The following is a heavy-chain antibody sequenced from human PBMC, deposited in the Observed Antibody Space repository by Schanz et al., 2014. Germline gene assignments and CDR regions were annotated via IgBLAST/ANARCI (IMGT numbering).Heavy chain of an antibody. D-gene: IGHD2-8*02. CDR1: GFVFGDYY. CDR3: AKSLESCPGGRCSRGYFDY. Sequence: VQLLESGGGLVQPGGSLRLSCAASGFVFGDYYMTWIRQAPGKGLEWLSYISDSGTYTNYADSVKGRFTISRDNAKSSLYLQMNSLRVEDTAVYYCAKSLESCPGGRCSRGYFDYWGQGTLVTVSS. V-gene: IGHV3-11*03. CDR2: ISDSGTYT. J-gene: IGHJ4*02.